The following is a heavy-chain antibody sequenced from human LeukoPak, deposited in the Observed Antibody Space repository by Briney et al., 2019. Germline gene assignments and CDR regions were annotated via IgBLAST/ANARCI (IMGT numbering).Heavy chain of an antibody. CDR1: GFTFSNAW. CDR2: IKSKTDGGTT. D-gene: IGHD6-6*01. J-gene: IGHJ4*02. CDR3: TTDIPVSMAHSFDY. V-gene: IGHV3-15*01. Sequence: PGGSLRLSCAASGFTFSNAWMSWVRQAPGKGLEGVGRIKSKTDGGTTDYTAPVQGRFTISRDDSTNTLYLQMNSLTTEDTAVYYCTTDIPVSMAHSFDYWGQGTLVTVSS.